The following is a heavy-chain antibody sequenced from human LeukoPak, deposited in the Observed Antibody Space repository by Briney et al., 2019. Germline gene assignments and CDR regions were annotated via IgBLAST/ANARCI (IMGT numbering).Heavy chain of an antibody. V-gene: IGHV1-2*02. CDR1: GYTFTGYY. CDR2: INPNSGGT. D-gene: IGHD5-18*01. J-gene: IGHJ3*02. CDR3: ALYSDTAMDDAFDI. Sequence: ASVKVSCKASGYTFTGYYMHWMRQAPGQGLEWMGWINPNSGGTNYAQKFQGRVTMTRDTSISTAYMELSRLRSDDTAVYYCALYSDTAMDDAFDIWGQGTMVTVSS.